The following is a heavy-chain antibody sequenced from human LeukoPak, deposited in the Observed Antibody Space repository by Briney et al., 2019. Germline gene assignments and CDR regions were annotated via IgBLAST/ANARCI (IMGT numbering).Heavy chain of an antibody. CDR3: ARNYNWNVFFYYYYYMDV. V-gene: IGHV3-20*04. CDR1: GFTFDDYG. D-gene: IGHD1-20*01. J-gene: IGHJ6*03. CDR2: INWNGGST. Sequence: GGSLRLSRAASGFTFDDYGMSWVRQAPGKGLEWVSGINWNGGSTGYADSVKGRFTISRDNAKNSLYLQMNSLRAEDTALYYCARNYNWNVFFYYYYYMDVWGKGTTVTVSS.